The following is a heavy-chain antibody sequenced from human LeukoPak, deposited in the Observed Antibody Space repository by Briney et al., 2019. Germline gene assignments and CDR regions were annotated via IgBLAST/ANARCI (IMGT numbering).Heavy chain of an antibody. V-gene: IGHV3-30*18. CDR2: ISDDGKNK. CDR3: AKAGYYDRSGYYYYLQD. CDR1: GFTFSRCG. Sequence: GGSLRLSCAASGFTFSRCGMHWVRQAPGKGLEWVGSISDDGKNKFYADSVKGRFSISRDNSKNTMDLQMSSLRSDDTAVYYCAKAGYYDRSGYYYYLQDWGQGTLVTVSS. D-gene: IGHD3-22*01. J-gene: IGHJ1*01.